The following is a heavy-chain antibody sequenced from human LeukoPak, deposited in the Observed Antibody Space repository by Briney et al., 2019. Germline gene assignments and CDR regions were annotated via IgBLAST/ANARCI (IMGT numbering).Heavy chain of an antibody. CDR1: GFPFSSYA. D-gene: IGHD6-19*01. CDR3: AKDYSNGWYYFDS. V-gene: IGHV3-23*01. CDR2: ISGSGGST. J-gene: IGHJ4*02. Sequence: GGSLRLSCAASGFPFSSYAMSWVRQAPGKGLEWVSAISGSGGSTYYADSVKGRFTISRDNAKNSLYLQMNSLRAEDTALYYCAKDYSNGWYYFDSWGQATLVTVSS.